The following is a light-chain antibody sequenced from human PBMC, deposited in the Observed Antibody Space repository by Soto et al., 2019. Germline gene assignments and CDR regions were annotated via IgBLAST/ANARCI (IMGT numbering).Light chain of an antibody. CDR2: GPS. CDR3: QQYNDWPLT. CDR1: QSISSN. Sequence: EIVLTQSPATLSVSPGERATMYSRASQSISSNLAWYQQKPGQAPRLLIYGPSTRATGVPARFSGSGSGTEFTLTISSLQSEDFALYYCQQYNDWPLTFGQGTKVDIK. J-gene: IGKJ1*01. V-gene: IGKV3-15*01.